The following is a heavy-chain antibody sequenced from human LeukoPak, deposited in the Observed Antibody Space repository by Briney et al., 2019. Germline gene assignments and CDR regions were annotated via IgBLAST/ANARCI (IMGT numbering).Heavy chain of an antibody. Sequence: GGSLRLSSAASGFPFSTYAMSWVRQAPGKGREWVSSIRGSDGSTYYADSVKGRFAISRDNSKNTLYLQMNSLRAEDTAVYYCAKDVYGDYGGLDYWGQGTLVTVSS. J-gene: IGHJ4*02. D-gene: IGHD4-17*01. CDR2: IRGSDGST. CDR3: AKDVYGDYGGLDY. V-gene: IGHV3-23*01. CDR1: GFPFSTYA.